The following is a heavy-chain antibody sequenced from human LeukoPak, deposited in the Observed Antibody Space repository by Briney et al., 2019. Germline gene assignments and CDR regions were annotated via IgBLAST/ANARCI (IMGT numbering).Heavy chain of an antibody. Sequence: GGSLRLSCAASGFTFSSYAMSWVRQAPGKGLEWVSAISGSGGSTYYADSVRGRFIISRDNSKKTLYLQMISLRAEDTAVYYCAKGLRGMDVWGQGTTVTVSS. CDR2: ISGSGGST. CDR3: AKGLRGMDV. CDR1: GFTFSSYA. J-gene: IGHJ6*02. V-gene: IGHV3-23*01.